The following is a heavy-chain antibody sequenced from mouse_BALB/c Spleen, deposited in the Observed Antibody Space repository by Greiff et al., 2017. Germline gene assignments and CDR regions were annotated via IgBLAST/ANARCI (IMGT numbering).Heavy chain of an antibody. CDR1: GYTFTSYW. V-gene: IGHV1S81*02. J-gene: IGHJ3*01. CDR2: INPSNGRT. CDR3: ARDGNYVSFAY. D-gene: IGHD2-1*01. Sequence: VQLQQPGAELVKPGASVKLSCKASGYTFTSYWMHWVKQRPGQGLEWIGEINPSNGRTNYNEKFKSKATLTVDKSSSTAYMQLSSLTSEDSAVYYCARDGNYVSFAYWGQGTLVTVSA.